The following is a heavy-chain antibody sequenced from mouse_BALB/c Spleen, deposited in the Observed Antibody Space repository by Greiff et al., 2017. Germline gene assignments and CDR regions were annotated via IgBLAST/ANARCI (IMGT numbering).Heavy chain of an antibody. Sequence: QVQLQQSGPELVRPGVSVKISCKGSGYTFTDYAMHWVKQSHAKSLEWIGVISTYYGNTNYNQKFKGKATMTVDKSSSTAYMELARLTSEDSAIYYCARLYYGYDGYWYFDVWGAGTTVTVSS. CDR3: ARLYYGYDGYWYFDV. D-gene: IGHD2-2*01. CDR1: GYTFTDYA. CDR2: ISTYYGNT. V-gene: IGHV1-67*01. J-gene: IGHJ1*01.